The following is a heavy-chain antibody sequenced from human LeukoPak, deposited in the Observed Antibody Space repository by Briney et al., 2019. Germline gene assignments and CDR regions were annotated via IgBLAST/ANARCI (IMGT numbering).Heavy chain of an antibody. CDR2: IKQDGSEK. CDR3: AREQYNYYDSSGYADFDY. Sequence: GGSLRLSCAASGFTFSSYWMSWVRQAPGKGLEWAANIKQDGSEKYYVDSVKGRFTISRDNAKNSLYLQMNSLRAEDTAVYYCAREQYNYYDSSGYADFDYWGQGTLVTVSS. J-gene: IGHJ4*02. D-gene: IGHD3-22*01. V-gene: IGHV3-7*01. CDR1: GFTFSSYW.